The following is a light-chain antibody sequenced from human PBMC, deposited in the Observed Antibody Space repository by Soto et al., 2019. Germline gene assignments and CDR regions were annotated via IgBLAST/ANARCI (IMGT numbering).Light chain of an antibody. J-gene: IGLJ1*01. Sequence: QSVLTQPASVSGSPGQSITISCTGTSSDVGAYNSVCWYQHNPGKAPKLMIHDVSIRPSGASNRFSGSKSGNTASLTISGLQAEDEADYYCSSYTTSSTLVFGTGNKLTVL. CDR1: SSDVGAYNS. CDR3: SSYTTSSTLV. V-gene: IGLV2-14*01. CDR2: DVS.